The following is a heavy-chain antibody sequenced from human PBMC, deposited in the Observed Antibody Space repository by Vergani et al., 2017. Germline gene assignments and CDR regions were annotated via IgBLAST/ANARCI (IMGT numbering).Heavy chain of an antibody. CDR2: IYYSGST. D-gene: IGHD3-3*01. CDR3: ARGTSYYDFWSGYWSDYYYGMDV. J-gene: IGHJ6*02. Sequence: QVQLQESGPGLVKPSETLSLTCTVSGGSISSYYWSWIRQPPGKGLEWIGYIYYSGSTNYNPSLKSRVTISVDTSKNQFSLKLSSVTAADTAVYYCARGTSYYDFWSGYWSDYYYGMDVWGQGTTVTVSS. CDR1: GGSISSYY. V-gene: IGHV4-59*01.